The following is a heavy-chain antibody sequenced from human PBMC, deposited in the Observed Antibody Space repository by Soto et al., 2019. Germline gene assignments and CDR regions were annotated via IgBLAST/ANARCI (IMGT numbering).Heavy chain of an antibody. CDR1: GFTFSNYA. CDR3: ARIFSAYDYFDY. CDR2: IGGRGDKI. V-gene: IGHV3-23*01. J-gene: IGHJ4*02. Sequence: VQLLESGGGLVQPGGSLRLSCAASGFTFSNYAMSWVRQAPGKGLEWVSSIGGRGDKIYYSDSVKGRFTISRDNSKNTLDLQMNSLRAEDTALFYCARIFSAYDYFDYWGQGTPVTVFS. D-gene: IGHD5-12*01.